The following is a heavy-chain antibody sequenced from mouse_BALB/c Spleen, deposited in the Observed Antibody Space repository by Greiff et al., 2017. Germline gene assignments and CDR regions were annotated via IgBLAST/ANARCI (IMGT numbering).Heavy chain of an antibody. CDR3: ARADGYYEDYYAMDY. J-gene: IGHJ3*01. Sequence: QVQLQQSGAELVRPGTSVKVSCKASGYAFTNYLIEWVKQRPGQGLEWIGVINPGSGGTNYNEKFKGKATLTADKSSSTAYMQLSSLTSDDSAVYFCARADGYYEDYYAMDYWGQGTLVTVSA. CDR1: GYAFTNYL. D-gene: IGHD2-3*01. V-gene: IGHV1-54*01. CDR2: INPGSGGT.